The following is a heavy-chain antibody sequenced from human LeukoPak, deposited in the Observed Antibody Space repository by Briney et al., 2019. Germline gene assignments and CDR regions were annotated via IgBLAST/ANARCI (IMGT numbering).Heavy chain of an antibody. J-gene: IGHJ4*02. V-gene: IGHV3-43D*04. D-gene: IGHD4-17*01. CDR1: GFTFDDYA. CDR3: ARDSYGDANFDS. CDR2: ITWNDGST. Sequence: SGGSLRLSCAASGFTFDDYAMHWVCQAPGKGLEWVSLITWNDGSTHYADSVKGRFTISRDISKNEVYLQMNSLRPEDTAVYYCARDSYGDANFDSWGQGTLVTVSS.